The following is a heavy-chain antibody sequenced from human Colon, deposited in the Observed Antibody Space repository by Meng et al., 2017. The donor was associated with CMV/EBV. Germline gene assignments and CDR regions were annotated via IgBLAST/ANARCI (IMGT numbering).Heavy chain of an antibody. V-gene: IGHV3-23*01. CDR2: ISGGGTTT. D-gene: IGHD3-3*01. CDR3: ARGREYIDFWSGFT. CDR1: GFTFSNYA. Sequence: SGFTFSNYAMSWVRQAPGKGLEWLSVISGGGTTTYYADSVKGRFTISRVNSKNTVYLQMNSLEAEDTALYYCARGREYIDFWSGFTWGQGTLVTVSS. J-gene: IGHJ4*02.